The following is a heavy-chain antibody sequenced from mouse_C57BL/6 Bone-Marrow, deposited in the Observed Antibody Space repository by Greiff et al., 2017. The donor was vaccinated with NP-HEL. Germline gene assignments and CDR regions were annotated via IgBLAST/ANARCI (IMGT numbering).Heavy chain of an antibody. V-gene: IGHV1-81*01. J-gene: IGHJ2*01. D-gene: IGHD3-3*01. CDR1: GYTFTSCG. CDR2: IYPRSGNT. Sequence: QVQLKQSGAELARPGASVKLSCKASGYTFTSCGISWVKQRTGQGLEWIGEIYPRSGNTYYNEKFKGKATLTADKSSSTAYMELRSLTSEDSAVYFCARPANSYYFDYWGQGTTLTVSS. CDR3: ARPANSYYFDY.